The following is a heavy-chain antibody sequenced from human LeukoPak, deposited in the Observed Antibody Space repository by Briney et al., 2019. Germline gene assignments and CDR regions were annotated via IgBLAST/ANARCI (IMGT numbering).Heavy chain of an antibody. CDR2: IYHSGTT. V-gene: IGHV4-59*08. D-gene: IGHD5-18*01. Sequence: SETLSLTCTVSGGSIGSDYWTWIRQPPGKGLEWIGYIYHSGTTNYNPSLKSRVTISIDTSKNQFSLKLSSVTAADTAVYYCARHLNTPMVKAHFDYWGQGTLITVSS. CDR1: GGSIGSDY. J-gene: IGHJ4*02. CDR3: ARHLNTPMVKAHFDY.